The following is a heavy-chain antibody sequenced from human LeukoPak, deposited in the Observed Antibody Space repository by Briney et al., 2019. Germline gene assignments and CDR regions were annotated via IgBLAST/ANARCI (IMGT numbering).Heavy chain of an antibody. Sequence: GGSLRLPCAASGFTFSGCAMSWVRQAPGKGLEWVSAIRGSGGTTYYADSVKGRFTISRDNSKDTLYLQMNSLRAEDTAVYYCAKGLFDWLSDSHYWGQGTLVTVSS. CDR1: GFTFSGCA. CDR3: AKGLFDWLSDSHY. J-gene: IGHJ4*02. CDR2: IRGSGGTT. D-gene: IGHD3-9*01. V-gene: IGHV3-23*01.